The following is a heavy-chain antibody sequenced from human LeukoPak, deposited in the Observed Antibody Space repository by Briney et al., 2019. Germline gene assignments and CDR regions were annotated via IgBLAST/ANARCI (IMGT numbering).Heavy chain of an antibody. CDR1: GGTFSSYA. Sequence: GSSVKVSCKASGGTFSSYAISWVRQAPGQGLEWMGRIIPILGIANYAQKFQGRVTITADKSTSTAYMELSSLRSDDTAVYYCASRGKGSSWYFFDYWGQGTLVTVSS. J-gene: IGHJ4*02. D-gene: IGHD6-13*01. CDR2: IIPILGIA. V-gene: IGHV1-69*04. CDR3: ASRGKGSSWYFFDY.